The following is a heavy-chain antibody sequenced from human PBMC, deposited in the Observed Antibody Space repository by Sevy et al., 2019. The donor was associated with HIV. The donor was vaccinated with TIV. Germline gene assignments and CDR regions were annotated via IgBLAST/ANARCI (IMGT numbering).Heavy chain of an antibody. CDR2: ISGSGGST. CDR3: AKDRYEGSGYYPEGAFDI. CDR1: GLTFTSYA. V-gene: IGHV3-23*01. J-gene: IGHJ3*02. Sequence: GGSLRLSCAASGLTFTSYAMNWVRLAPGKGLEWVSTISGSGGSTYYGDSVKGRFTISRDNSKNTLYLQMSSLRAEDTAVYYCAKDRYEGSGYYPEGAFDIWGQGTKVTVSS. D-gene: IGHD3-22*01.